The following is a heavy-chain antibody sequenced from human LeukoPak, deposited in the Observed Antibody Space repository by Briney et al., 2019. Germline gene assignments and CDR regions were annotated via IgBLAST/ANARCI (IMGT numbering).Heavy chain of an antibody. D-gene: IGHD4-17*01. CDR2: ITGSGGGT. J-gene: IGHJ4*02. Sequence: PGGSLRLSCAASGFTFSSYAMTWLRQAPGQGLEWVSTITGSGGGTYYADSVKGRFTISRDDSKNTLYLQMNSLRAEDTAVYYCAKALYGDYGRFDYWGQGTLVTVSS. V-gene: IGHV3-23*01. CDR3: AKALYGDYGRFDY. CDR1: GFTFSSYA.